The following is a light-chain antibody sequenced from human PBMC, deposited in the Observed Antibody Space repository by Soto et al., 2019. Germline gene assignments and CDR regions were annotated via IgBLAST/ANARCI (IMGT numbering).Light chain of an antibody. J-gene: IGLJ2*01. CDR1: SSNIGSKV. CDR2: STN. V-gene: IGLV1-44*01. Sequence: QSVLTQPPSASGTPGQRVTISCSGSSSNIGSKVVNWYQQVSGTAPKLLIYSTNQRPSGVPDRCSGSKSGTSASLAISGLQSEDEADYYCATWDDTLDGVVFGGGTKLTVL. CDR3: ATWDDTLDGVV.